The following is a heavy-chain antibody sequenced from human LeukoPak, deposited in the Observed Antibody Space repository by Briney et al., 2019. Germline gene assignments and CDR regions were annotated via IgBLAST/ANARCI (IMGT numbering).Heavy chain of an antibody. V-gene: IGHV4-59*12. J-gene: IGHJ4*02. CDR2: IYYSGST. Sequence: SETLSLTCTVSGGSISSYYWSWIRQPPGKGPEWIGYIYYSGSTNYNPSLKSRVTMSVDTSKNQFSLKLSSVTAADTAVYYCARPPDSSDYGAAFDFWGQGTLVTVSS. CDR3: ARPPDSSDYGAAFDF. CDR1: GGSISSYY. D-gene: IGHD4-17*01.